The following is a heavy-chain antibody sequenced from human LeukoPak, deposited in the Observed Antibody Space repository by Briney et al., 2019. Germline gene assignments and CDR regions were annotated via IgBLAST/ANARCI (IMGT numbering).Heavy chain of an antibody. V-gene: IGHV4-61*02. J-gene: IGHJ3*02. CDR2: IYTSGST. D-gene: IGHD3-10*01. Sequence: PSQTLSLTCTVSGGSISSGSYCWSWIRQPAGKGLEWIGRIYTSGSTNYNPSLKSRVTMSVDTSKNQFSLKLSSVTAADTAVYYCARVFPGIDAFDIWGQGTMVTVSS. CDR1: GGSISSGSYC. CDR3: ARVFPGIDAFDI.